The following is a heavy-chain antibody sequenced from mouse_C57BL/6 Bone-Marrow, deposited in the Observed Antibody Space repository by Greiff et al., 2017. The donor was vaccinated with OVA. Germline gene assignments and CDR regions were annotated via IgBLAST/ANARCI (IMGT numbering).Heavy chain of an antibody. Sequence: VQLQQSGPELVKPGASVKISCKASGSSFTDYNMNWVKQSNGKSLEWIGVINPNYGTTSYNQKFKVKATLTVDQSSSTAYMQLNSLTSEDSAVYYCAFYYGSSYRYFDVWGTGTTVTVSS. D-gene: IGHD1-1*01. CDR1: GSSFTDYN. CDR2: INPNYGTT. V-gene: IGHV1-39*01. CDR3: AFYYGSSYRYFDV. J-gene: IGHJ1*03.